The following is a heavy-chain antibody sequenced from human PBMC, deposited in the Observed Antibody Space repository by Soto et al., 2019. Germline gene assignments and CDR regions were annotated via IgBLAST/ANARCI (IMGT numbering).Heavy chain of an antibody. CDR1: GFTFSSYS. Sequence: GGSLRLSCAASGFTFSSYSMNWVRQAPGKGLEWVSYISSSSSTIYYADSVKGRFTISRDNAKNSLYLQMNSLRDEDTAVYYCARVEVPPPGGNDYEVDYWGQGTLVTVSS. D-gene: IGHD4-17*01. V-gene: IGHV3-48*02. J-gene: IGHJ4*02. CDR2: ISSSSSTI. CDR3: ARVEVPPPGGNDYEVDY.